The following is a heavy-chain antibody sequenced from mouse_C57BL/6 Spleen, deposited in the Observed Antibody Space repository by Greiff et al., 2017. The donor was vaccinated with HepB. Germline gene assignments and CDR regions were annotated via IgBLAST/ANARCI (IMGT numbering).Heavy chain of an antibody. J-gene: IGHJ4*01. CDR2: ISYDGSN. V-gene: IGHV3-6*01. CDR1: GYSITSGYY. CDR3: ASAILLVDMDY. Sequence: ESGPGLVKPSQSLSLTCSVTGYSITSGYYWNWIRQFPGNKLEWMGYISYDGSNNYNPSLKNRISITRDTSKNQFFLKLNSVTTEDTATYYCASAILLVDMDYWGQGTSVTVSS. D-gene: IGHD1-1*01.